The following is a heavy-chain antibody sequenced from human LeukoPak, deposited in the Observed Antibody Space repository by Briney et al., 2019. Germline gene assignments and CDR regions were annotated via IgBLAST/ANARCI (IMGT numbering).Heavy chain of an antibody. D-gene: IGHD6-19*01. Sequence: SQTLSLTLAISRDSVSSNKAAWDWVRQSPSKGLEWRGRTYYRSKWYNDYAVFVKSRVTINPDTSKNQFSLQLDSVTPEDTAVYYCASQPVSSGWFFSSWGQGTLVTVSS. CDR3: ASQPVSSGWFFSS. V-gene: IGHV6-1*01. CDR2: TYYRSKWYN. CDR1: RDSVSSNKAA. J-gene: IGHJ5*02.